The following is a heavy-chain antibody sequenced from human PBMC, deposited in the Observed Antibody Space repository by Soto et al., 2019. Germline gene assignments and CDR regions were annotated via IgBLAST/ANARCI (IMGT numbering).Heavy chain of an antibody. J-gene: IGHJ4*02. Sequence: GGSLRLSCAASGFTFSSTGRHWVRQPQGKGLEWVAVISYDGSNKYYADSVKGRFTVSRDKSKNTLYLQVNSLRAEDTAVYYCAKDKVPVVVTAPFDYWGQGTLVTVSS. CDR1: GFTFSSTG. D-gene: IGHD2-21*02. CDR2: ISYDGSNK. V-gene: IGHV3-30*18. CDR3: AKDKVPVVVTAPFDY.